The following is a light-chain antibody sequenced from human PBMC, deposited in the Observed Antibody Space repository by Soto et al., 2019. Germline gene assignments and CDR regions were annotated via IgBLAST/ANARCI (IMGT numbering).Light chain of an antibody. CDR2: GAS. Sequence: VMTHSPVTLSVTPGERATLSCRASQSVSSILAWYQQKPVHPPRLLIYGASTRATGVPARFSGSGSGTEFTLTISSLQSEDIAVYYCQQYNQWRTFGQGSIVDI. CDR1: QSVSSI. CDR3: QQYNQWRT. J-gene: IGKJ1*01. V-gene: IGKV3-15*01.